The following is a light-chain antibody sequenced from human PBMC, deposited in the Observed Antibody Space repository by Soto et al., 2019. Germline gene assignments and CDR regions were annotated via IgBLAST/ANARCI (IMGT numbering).Light chain of an antibody. CDR3: TSFTTTSIWV. V-gene: IGLV2-14*01. CDR1: SSDIGVYNY. J-gene: IGLJ3*02. Sequence: QSVLTQPASVSGSPGQSITISCTGTSSDIGVYNYVSWYQQQPGKAPKLMICEVSNRPSGVSSRFSGSKSGNTASLTISGLRAEDEADYYCTSFTTTSIWVFGGGTKLTVL. CDR2: EVS.